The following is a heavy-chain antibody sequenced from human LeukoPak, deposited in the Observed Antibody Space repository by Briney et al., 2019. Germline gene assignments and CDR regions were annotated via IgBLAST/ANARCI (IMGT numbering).Heavy chain of an antibody. D-gene: IGHD2-15*01. V-gene: IGHV1-18*01. J-gene: IGHJ4*02. Sequence: GASVKVSCKASGYTFTNYGISWVRQAPGQGLEWMGWISAYSGNTNYAQNLQGRVTMTTDTSTSTAYMELRSLRSDDTTVYYCATVRDIVVGGGPYYFDYWGQGTLVTVSS. CDR1: GYTFTNYG. CDR3: ATVRDIVVGGGPYYFDY. CDR2: ISAYSGNT.